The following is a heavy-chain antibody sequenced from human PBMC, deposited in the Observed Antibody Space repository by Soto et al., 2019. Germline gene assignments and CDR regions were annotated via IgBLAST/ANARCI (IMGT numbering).Heavy chain of an antibody. J-gene: IGHJ6*02. CDR2: IYYSGST. Sequence: SETLSLTCTVSGGSISSSSYYWGWIRQPPGKGLEWIGSIYYSGSTYYNPSLKSRVTISVDTSKNQFSLKLSSVTAADTAVYYCARPFRVFRLGGMDVWGQGTKVTVSS. D-gene: IGHD3-16*01. V-gene: IGHV4-39*01. CDR1: GGSISSSSYY. CDR3: ARPFRVFRLGGMDV.